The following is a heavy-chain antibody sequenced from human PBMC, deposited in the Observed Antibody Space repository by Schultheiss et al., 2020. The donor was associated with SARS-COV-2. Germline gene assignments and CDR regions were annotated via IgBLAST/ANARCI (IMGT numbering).Heavy chain of an antibody. Sequence: SETLSLTCTVSGGSISSSSYYWGWIRQPPGKGLEWIGSIYYSGSTYYNPSLKSRVTISVDTSKNQFSLKLSSVTAADTAVYYCARRHVMTTVPSGYFDLWGRGTLVTVSS. CDR3: ARRHVMTTVPSGYFDL. V-gene: IGHV4-39*01. CDR1: GGSISSSSYY. D-gene: IGHD4-17*01. J-gene: IGHJ2*01. CDR2: IYYSGST.